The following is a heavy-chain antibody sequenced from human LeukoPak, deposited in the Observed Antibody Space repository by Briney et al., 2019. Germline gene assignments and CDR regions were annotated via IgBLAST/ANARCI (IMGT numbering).Heavy chain of an antibody. J-gene: IGHJ4*02. Sequence: ASVKVSCKASGYTFTGYYMHWVRQAPGQGLEWMGWINPNSGGTNYAQKFQGRVTMTRDTSIGTAYMELSRLRSDDTAVYYCARGGSRGMIVAAIDYWGQGTLVTVSS. V-gene: IGHV1-2*02. D-gene: IGHD3-22*01. CDR1: GYTFTGYY. CDR3: ARGGSRGMIVAAIDY. CDR2: INPNSGGT.